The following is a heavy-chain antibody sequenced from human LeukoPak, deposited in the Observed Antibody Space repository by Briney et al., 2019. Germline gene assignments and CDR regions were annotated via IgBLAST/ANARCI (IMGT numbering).Heavy chain of an antibody. Sequence: GGSLRLSCAVSGFTFSSNYFSWVRQAPGKGLEWVSVIYTEGTTYYSDSVKGRFIISRDNSKNTVYLQMNSLRVEDTAVYYCASEGDWGQGTLVTVSS. D-gene: IGHD3-16*01. CDR2: IYTEGTT. CDR1: GFTFSSNY. J-gene: IGHJ4*02. V-gene: IGHV3-66*02. CDR3: ASEGD.